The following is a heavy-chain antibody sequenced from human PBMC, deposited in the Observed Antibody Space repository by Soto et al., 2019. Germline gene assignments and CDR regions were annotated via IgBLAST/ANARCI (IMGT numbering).Heavy chain of an antibody. Sequence: RLSCAASEFTFSIFAMSWVRQAPGKGLEWVSTISGSGGSTYYADSVKGRFTISRDSSKNTLFLQMNSLRAEDTAVYFCARVLCSSSSCYRRGFDFWGQGTLVTVSS. J-gene: IGHJ4*02. CDR2: ISGSGGST. CDR3: ARVLCSSSSCYRRGFDF. CDR1: EFTFSIFA. D-gene: IGHD2-2*02. V-gene: IGHV3-23*01.